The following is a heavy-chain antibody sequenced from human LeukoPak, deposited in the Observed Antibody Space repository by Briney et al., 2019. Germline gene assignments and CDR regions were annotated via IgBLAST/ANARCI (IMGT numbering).Heavy chain of an antibody. CDR3: ARMKDHNWRYFQH. D-gene: IGHD1-1*01. Sequence: RGSGPTLVNPTQTLTLTCTFSGFSLRTSGMCVSWIRQPPGKALEWLARIDWDDDKYYSTSLKTRLTISKDTSKNEVVLTMTNMDPVDTATYFCARMKDHNWRYFQHWGQGTLVTVSS. CDR2: IDWDDDK. V-gene: IGHV2-70*11. CDR1: GFSLRTSGMC. J-gene: IGHJ1*01.